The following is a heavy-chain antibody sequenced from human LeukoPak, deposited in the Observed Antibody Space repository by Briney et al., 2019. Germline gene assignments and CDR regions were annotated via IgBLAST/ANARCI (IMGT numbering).Heavy chain of an antibody. Sequence: ASVKVSCKASGYTFTGYYMHWVRQAPGQGLEWMGWIKPNSGGTNYAQKFQGRVTMTRDTSISTAYMELSRLRSDDTAVYYCARGDWNYYDSSGQIDYWGQGTLVTVSS. V-gene: IGHV1-2*02. J-gene: IGHJ4*02. CDR2: IKPNSGGT. D-gene: IGHD3-22*01. CDR1: GYTFTGYY. CDR3: ARGDWNYYDSSGQIDY.